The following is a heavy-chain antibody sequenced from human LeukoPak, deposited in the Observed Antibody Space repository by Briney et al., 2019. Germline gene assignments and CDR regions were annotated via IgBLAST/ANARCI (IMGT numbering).Heavy chain of an antibody. J-gene: IGHJ4*02. CDR3: AKDLAAGTSN. V-gene: IGHV3-23*01. Sequence: GGSLRLSCAGSGFTFNNYAMSWVRQTPRKGLEWVSGIGISGDDTYYADSMKGRFTISRDNSKNMLYLQMNSLRAEDTAVYYCAKDLAAGTSNWGQGTLVTVSS. CDR1: GFTFNNYA. D-gene: IGHD6-13*01. CDR2: IGISGDDT.